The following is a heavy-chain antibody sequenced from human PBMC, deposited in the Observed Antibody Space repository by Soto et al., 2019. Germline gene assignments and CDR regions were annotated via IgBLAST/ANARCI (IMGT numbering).Heavy chain of an antibody. CDR1: GYSFTSHW. V-gene: IGHV5-51*01. CDR3: AASIFYYGMDV. J-gene: IGHJ6*02. CDR2: IYPGDSDT. Sequence: GESLKISCKGSGYSFTSHWIGWVRQMPGKGLEWMGIIYPGDSDTKYNPSFQGQVTISADKSITTTYLRWTSLKASDTAIYYCAASIFYYGMDVWGQGTTVTVSS.